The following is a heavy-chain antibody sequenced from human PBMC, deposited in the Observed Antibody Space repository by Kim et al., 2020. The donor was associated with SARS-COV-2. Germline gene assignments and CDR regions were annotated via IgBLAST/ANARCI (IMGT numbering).Heavy chain of an antibody. V-gene: IGHV3-72*01. D-gene: IGHD3-16*01. J-gene: IGHJ5*02. CDR3: VRVKGAASLGNWFDP. CDR1: GFAFSDHY. Sequence: GGSLRLSCAASGFAFSDHYMDWVRQAPGKGLEWVGRTRNKAHSYTTEYAASVKGRFTISRDASENSLYLQMNSLKTEDTAFYYCVRVKGAASLGNWFDPWGQGTLVTVSS. CDR2: TRNKAHSYTT.